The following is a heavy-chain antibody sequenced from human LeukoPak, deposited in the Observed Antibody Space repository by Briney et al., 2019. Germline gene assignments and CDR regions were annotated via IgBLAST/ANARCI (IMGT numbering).Heavy chain of an antibody. CDR1: GGTFSSYA. D-gene: IGHD1-26*01. CDR3: ARDDWELFTGWFDP. CDR2: IIPIFGTA. J-gene: IGHJ5*02. V-gene: IGHV1-69*05. Sequence: SVRVSCKASGGTFSSYAISWVRQAPGQGLEWMGRIIPIFGTANYAQKFQGRVTITTDESTSTAYMELSSLRSEDTAVYYCARDDWELFTGWFDPWGQGTLVTVSS.